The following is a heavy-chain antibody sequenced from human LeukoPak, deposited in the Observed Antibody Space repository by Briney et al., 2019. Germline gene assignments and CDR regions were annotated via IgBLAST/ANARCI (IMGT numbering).Heavy chain of an antibody. Sequence: GGSLRLSCAASGFTFDDYAMHWVRQAPGKGLEWVSGISWNSGSIGYADSVKGRFTISRDNAKNSLYLQMNSLRAEDTAVYYCAKDPKDIVVVPAAYRGYYFDYWGQGTLVTVSS. CDR1: GFTFDDYA. CDR3: AKDPKDIVVVPAAYRGYYFDY. J-gene: IGHJ4*02. V-gene: IGHV3-9*01. CDR2: ISWNSGSI. D-gene: IGHD2-2*01.